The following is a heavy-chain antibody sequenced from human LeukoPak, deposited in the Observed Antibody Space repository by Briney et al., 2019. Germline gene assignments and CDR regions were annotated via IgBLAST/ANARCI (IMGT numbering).Heavy chain of an antibody. J-gene: IGHJ4*02. V-gene: IGHV3-21*01. CDR1: GFTLSSYS. Sequence: GGSLRLSCAASGFTLSSYSMNWVRQAPGKGLEWVSSISSSSSYIYYADSVKGRFTISRDNAKNSLYLQMSSLRAEDTAVYYCASGGQGTFDYWGQGTLVTVSS. CDR2: ISSSSSYI. D-gene: IGHD1-1*01. CDR3: ASGGQGTFDY.